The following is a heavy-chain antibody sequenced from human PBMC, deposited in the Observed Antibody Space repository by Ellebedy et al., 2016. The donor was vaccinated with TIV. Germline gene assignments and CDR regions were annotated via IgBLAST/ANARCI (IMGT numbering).Heavy chain of an antibody. CDR1: GGSFSGYY. J-gene: IGHJ4*02. CDR3: ASRGSGWYFDY. V-gene: IGHV4-34*01. Sequence: SETLSLTXPVYGGSFSGYYWSWIRQPPGKGLEWIGEINHSGSTNYNPSLKSRVTISVDTSKNQFSLKLSSVTAADTAVYYCASRGSGWYFDYWGQGTLVTVSS. CDR2: INHSGST. D-gene: IGHD6-19*01.